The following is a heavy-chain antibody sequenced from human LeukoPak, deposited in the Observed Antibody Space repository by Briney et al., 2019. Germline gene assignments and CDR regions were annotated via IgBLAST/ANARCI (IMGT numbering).Heavy chain of an antibody. D-gene: IGHD2-2*01. V-gene: IGHV3-30*02. J-gene: IGHJ4*02. CDR1: GFTFSSYG. Sequence: GRSLRLSCAASGFTFSSYGMHWVRQAPGKGLEWVAFIRYDGSNKYYADSVKGRFTISRDNSKNTLYLQMNSLRAEDTAAYYCAKDSRGYCSSTSCYWGSGYFDYWGQGTLVTVSS. CDR3: AKDSRGYCSSTSCYWGSGYFDY. CDR2: IRYDGSNK.